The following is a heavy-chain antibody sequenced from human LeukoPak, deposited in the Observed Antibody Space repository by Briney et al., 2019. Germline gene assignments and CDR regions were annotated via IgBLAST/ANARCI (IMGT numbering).Heavy chain of an antibody. CDR2: IKKDGSEK. CDR1: GFTFSSYW. J-gene: IGHJ4*02. D-gene: IGHD3-3*01. CDR3: AREPYDFWSGYRFDY. V-gene: IGHV3-7*01. Sequence: AGGSLRLSCAASGFTFSSYWMSWVRQAPGKGLEWGANIKKDGSEKYYVDSVKGRFTISRDNAKNSLYLQMNSLRAEDTAVYYCAREPYDFWSGYRFDYWGQGTLVTVSS.